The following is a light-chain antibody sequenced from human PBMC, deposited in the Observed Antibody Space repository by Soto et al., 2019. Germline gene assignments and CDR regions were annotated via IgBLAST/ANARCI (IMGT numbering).Light chain of an antibody. CDR3: LKAGAFPLT. J-gene: IGKJ1*01. Sequence: DIQMTQSPSSVSASIGDRVTITCRASQDIYALLAWYQQKPGKAPKLLIHTASNLQSGVPSRFSGSGSGTDFTLTISSLQPEDFATHYCLKAGAFPLTLVQGTKV. V-gene: IGKV1-12*01. CDR1: QDIYAL. CDR2: TAS.